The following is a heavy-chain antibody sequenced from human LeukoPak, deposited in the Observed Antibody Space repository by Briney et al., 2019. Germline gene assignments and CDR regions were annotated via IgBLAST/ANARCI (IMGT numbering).Heavy chain of an antibody. CDR3: ARGSFAASYGMDV. J-gene: IGHJ6*02. V-gene: IGHV4-34*01. D-gene: IGHD5-18*01. Sequence: SETLSLTCAVYGGSFSGYYWSWIRQPPGKGLEWIGEINHGGGTNYNPSLKSRVTISVDTSKNQFSLRLNSVTAADTAVYYCARGSFAASYGMDVWGQGTTVTVSS. CDR1: GGSFSGYY. CDR2: INHGGGT.